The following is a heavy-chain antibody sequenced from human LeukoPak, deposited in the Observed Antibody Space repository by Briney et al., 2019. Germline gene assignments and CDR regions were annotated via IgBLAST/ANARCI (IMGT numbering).Heavy chain of an antibody. V-gene: IGHV3-48*03. CDR1: GFTFSSYD. CDR3: GGAFGGSYFDGNDY. CDR2: ISRSGDDI. Sequence: GGSLRLSCAPSGFTFSSYDMTWVRQAPGKGLQWLAYISRSGDDIYYADSVMGRFTISKTNARASLYLQMNSLRPHPPATYSSGGAFGGSYFDGNDYWGQGTLVTVSS. D-gene: IGHD3-9*01. J-gene: IGHJ4*02.